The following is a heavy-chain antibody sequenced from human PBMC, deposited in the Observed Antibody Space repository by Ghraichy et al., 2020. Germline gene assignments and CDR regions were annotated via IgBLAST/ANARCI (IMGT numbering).Heavy chain of an antibody. CDR2: IYWADDK. Sequence: SGPTLVKPTQTLTLTCTFSGFSLRTSGVGVGWIRQAPGKALEWLALIYWADDKDYSPSLKSRVTLTKGASKNQVVLTMTNMDPVDTATYYCAHSSYYDGSSSFLFDYWGQGTLVTVSS. D-gene: IGHD3-22*01. J-gene: IGHJ4*02. V-gene: IGHV2-5*02. CDR1: GFSLRTSGVG. CDR3: AHSSYYDGSSSFLFDY.